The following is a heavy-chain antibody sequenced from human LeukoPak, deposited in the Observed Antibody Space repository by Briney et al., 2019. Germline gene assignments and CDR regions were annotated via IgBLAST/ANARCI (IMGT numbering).Heavy chain of an antibody. V-gene: IGHV3-9*01. Sequence: GRSLRLSCAASGFTFDDYAMHWVRQAPGKGLEWVSGISWNSGSIGYADSVKGRFTISRDNAKNSLYLRMNSLRAEDTALYYCAKAELAGAFDIWGQGTMVTVSS. D-gene: IGHD1-7*01. J-gene: IGHJ3*02. CDR2: ISWNSGSI. CDR3: AKAELAGAFDI. CDR1: GFTFDDYA.